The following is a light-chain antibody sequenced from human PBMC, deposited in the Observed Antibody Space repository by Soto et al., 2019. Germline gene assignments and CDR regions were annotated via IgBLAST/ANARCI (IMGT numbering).Light chain of an antibody. CDR3: MQALQSQYT. V-gene: IGKV2-28*01. J-gene: IGKJ2*01. CDR1: QSLLHSNGYNY. Sequence: DIVMTQSPLSLPVTPGEPASISCRSSQSLLHSNGYNYLDWYLQKPGHSPQLLIYLGSNRASGVPARFSGSGSGTDFTLKISGVEAENVGVYYCMQALQSQYTFGQGTKLEIK. CDR2: LGS.